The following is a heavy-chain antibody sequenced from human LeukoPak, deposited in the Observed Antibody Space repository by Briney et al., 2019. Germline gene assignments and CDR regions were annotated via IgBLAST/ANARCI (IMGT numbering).Heavy chain of an antibody. CDR2: IYTNGGT. D-gene: IGHD2-15*01. CDR3: ARALCISGICEWFDP. Sequence: PSETLSLTCTVSGGFISSGSYYWTWIRQPAGKGLEWIGRIYTNGGTKYNPSLWSRATISVDTSKNQFSLNLSFVTAADTAVYYCARALCISGICEWFDPWGQGTLVTVSS. J-gene: IGHJ5*02. V-gene: IGHV4-61*02. CDR1: GGFISSGSYY.